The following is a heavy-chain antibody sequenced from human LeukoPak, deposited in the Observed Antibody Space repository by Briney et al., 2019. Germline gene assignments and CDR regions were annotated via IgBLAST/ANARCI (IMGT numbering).Heavy chain of an antibody. Sequence: ASVKVSCKASGGTFSSYAISWVRQAPGQGLEWMGGIIPIFGTANYAQKFQGRVTITADESTSTAYMELSSLRSEDTAVYYCARSITGTTGQFDYWGQGTLVTVSS. D-gene: IGHD1-7*01. J-gene: IGHJ4*02. V-gene: IGHV1-69*13. CDR1: GGTFSSYA. CDR2: IIPIFGTA. CDR3: ARSITGTTGQFDY.